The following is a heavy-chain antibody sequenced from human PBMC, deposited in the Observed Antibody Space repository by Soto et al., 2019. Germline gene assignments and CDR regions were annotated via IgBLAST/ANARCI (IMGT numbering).Heavy chain of an antibody. V-gene: IGHV3-33*01. D-gene: IGHD6-19*01. Sequence: QVQLVESGGGVVQPGRSLRLSCAASGFTFSSYGMHWVRQAPGKGLEWVAVIWYDGSNKYYADSVKGRFTISRDNSKNTLYLQMSSLRAEDTAVYYCARCSSGGYYFDYWGQGTLVTVSS. CDR1: GFTFSSYG. J-gene: IGHJ4*02. CDR2: IWYDGSNK. CDR3: ARCSSGGYYFDY.